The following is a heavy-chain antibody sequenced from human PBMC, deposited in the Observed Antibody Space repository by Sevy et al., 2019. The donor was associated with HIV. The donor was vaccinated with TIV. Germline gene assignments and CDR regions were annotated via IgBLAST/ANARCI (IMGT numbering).Heavy chain of an antibody. Sequence: GGSLRLSCVASGFTFSTYGMHWVRQAPGKGLEWVAVIWYNGINKYYADSVKGRFTIFRDNSRNTLDLQMNSLTVEDTAVYYCARVRGPFDAFDIWGQGTMVTVSS. D-gene: IGHD3-10*01. CDR3: ARVRGPFDAFDI. J-gene: IGHJ3*02. CDR2: IWYNGINK. V-gene: IGHV3-33*01. CDR1: GFTFSTYG.